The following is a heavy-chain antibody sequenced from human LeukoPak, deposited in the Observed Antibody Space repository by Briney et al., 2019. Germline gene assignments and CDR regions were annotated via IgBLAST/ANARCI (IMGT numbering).Heavy chain of an antibody. J-gene: IGHJ4*02. CDR2: IYYSGST. V-gene: IGHV4-59*01. CDR1: GGSISSYY. D-gene: IGHD3-22*01. Sequence: SETLSLTCTVSGGSISSYYWSWIRQPPGKGLEWIGYIYYSGSTNYNPSLKSRATISVDTSKNQFSLKLSSVTAADTAVYYCAREAAEADSSGQFDYWGQGTLVTVSS. CDR3: AREAAEADSSGQFDY.